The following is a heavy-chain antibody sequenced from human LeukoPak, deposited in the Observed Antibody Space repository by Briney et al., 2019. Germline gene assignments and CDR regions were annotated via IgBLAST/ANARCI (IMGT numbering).Heavy chain of an antibody. D-gene: IGHD3-10*02. CDR3: ARRRDYYVAAPGRNWFDP. J-gene: IGHJ5*02. CDR2: IYYSGST. Sequence: SETLSLTCTVSGGSISSSSYYWGWIRQPPGKGLEWIGSIYYSGSTYYNPSLKSRVTISVDTSKNQFSLKLSSVTAADTAVYYCARRRDYYVAAPGRNWFDPWGQGTLVTVSS. CDR1: GGSISSSSYY. V-gene: IGHV4-39*07.